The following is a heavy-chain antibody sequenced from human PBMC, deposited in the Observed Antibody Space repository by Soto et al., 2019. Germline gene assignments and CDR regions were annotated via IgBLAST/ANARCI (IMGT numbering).Heavy chain of an antibody. V-gene: IGHV4-39*01. CDR2: IYYSGST. CDR1: GGSISSSSYY. CDR3: ARTLGGSYSEVGY. Sequence: QLQLQESGPGLVKPSETRSVTCTVSGGSISSSSYYWGWIRQPPGKGLEWIGSIYYSGSTYYNPSLKSRVTISIDTSKNQFSLKLSSVTAADTAVYYCARTLGGSYSEVGYWGQGTLVTVSS. D-gene: IGHD1-26*01. J-gene: IGHJ4*02.